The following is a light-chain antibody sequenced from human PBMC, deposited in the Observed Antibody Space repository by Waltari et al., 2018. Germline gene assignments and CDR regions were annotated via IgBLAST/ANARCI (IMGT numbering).Light chain of an antibody. Sequence: DIVMTQSPDSLAVSLGERATINCKSSQSVLYSSNNENYLAWYQQKAGQPPKLLIIWASTRHSGVPDRFSGSWSGTDFTLTISSLQAEDVAVYYCQQYYNTPLTFGQGTKVEIK. CDR2: WAS. J-gene: IGKJ1*01. V-gene: IGKV4-1*01. CDR3: QQYYNTPLT. CDR1: QSVLYSSNNENY.